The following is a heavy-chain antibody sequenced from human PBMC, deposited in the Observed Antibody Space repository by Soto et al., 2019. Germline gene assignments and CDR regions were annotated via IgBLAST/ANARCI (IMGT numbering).Heavy chain of an antibody. CDR2: IYYSGST. V-gene: IGHV4-61*01. CDR1: GGSVSSGSYY. D-gene: IGHD1-26*01. CDR3: AREVRRIVGAYY. Sequence: QVQLQESGPGLVKPSETLSLTCTVSGGSVSSGSYYWSWIRQPPGKGLEWIGYIYYSGSTNYNPSLKSRVTISVDTSKNQFSLKLSSVTAADTAMYYCAREVRRIVGAYYWGQGTLVTVSS. J-gene: IGHJ4*02.